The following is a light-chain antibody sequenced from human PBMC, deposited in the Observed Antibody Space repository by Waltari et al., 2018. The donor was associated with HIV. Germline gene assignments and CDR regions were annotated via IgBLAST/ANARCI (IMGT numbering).Light chain of an antibody. CDR3: LQHNTYPWT. Sequence: DIQMTQSPSSLSASVGDRVIITCRAGQDIGNDLNWFQQKPGKATKRLIYAASILQSEVPSRFSGSGSGTEFTLTVNGLQPEDFATYYCLQHNTYPWTFGQGTKVEVK. J-gene: IGKJ1*01. V-gene: IGKV1-17*01. CDR2: AAS. CDR1: QDIGND.